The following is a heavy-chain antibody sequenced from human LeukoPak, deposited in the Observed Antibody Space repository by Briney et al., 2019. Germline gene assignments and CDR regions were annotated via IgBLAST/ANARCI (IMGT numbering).Heavy chain of an antibody. J-gene: IGHJ6*02. CDR2: IYYSGST. Sequence: ETPSPTCTVSGGSISSYYRSWIWQPPGKGLEWIGYIYYSGSTKYKPSLKSRVTISVDTSKNQFPLKLSSVTAADTAVYYCAVGRGYHYYYGMDVWGHRNTFTASS. CDR3: AVGRGYHYYYGMDV. V-gene: IGHV4-59*01. CDR1: GGSISSYY. D-gene: IGHD3-10*01.